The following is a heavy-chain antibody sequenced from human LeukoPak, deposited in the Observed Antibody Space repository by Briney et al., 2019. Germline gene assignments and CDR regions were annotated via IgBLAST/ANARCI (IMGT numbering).Heavy chain of an antibody. CDR3: ARSYDYVWGSHFDY. CDR2: IIPILGIA. Sequence: GASVKVSCKASGGTFSSYTISWVRQAPGQGLEWMGRIIPILGIANYAQKFQGRVTITADKSTSTAYMELCSLRSEDTAVYYCARSYDYVWGSHFDYWGQGTLVTVSS. V-gene: IGHV1-69*02. CDR1: GGTFSSYT. J-gene: IGHJ4*02. D-gene: IGHD3-16*01.